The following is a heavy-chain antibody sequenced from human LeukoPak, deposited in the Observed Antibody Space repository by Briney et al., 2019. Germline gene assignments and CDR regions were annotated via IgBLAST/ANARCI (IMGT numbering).Heavy chain of an antibody. V-gene: IGHV1-69*04. CDR2: IIPILGIA. CDR3: AVRYDSSGYYFPAFDY. D-gene: IGHD3-22*01. J-gene: IGHJ4*02. Sequence: SVKVSCKASGGTFSSYAISWVRQAPGQGLEWMGRIIPILGIANYAQKFQGRVTITADKSTSTAYMELSSLRSEDTAVYYCAVRYDSSGYYFPAFDYWGQGTLVTVSS. CDR1: GGTFSSYA.